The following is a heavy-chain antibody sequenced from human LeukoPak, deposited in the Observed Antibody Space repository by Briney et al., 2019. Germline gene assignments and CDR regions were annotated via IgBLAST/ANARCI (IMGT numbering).Heavy chain of an antibody. J-gene: IGHJ6*02. CDR2: IYPGDSDT. CDR1: GYSFTMYW. D-gene: IGHD1/OR15-1a*01. CDR3: ARSRTSYFYYNMDV. Sequence: GESLKISCKGSGYSFTMYWIGWVRQMPGKGLEWMAIIYPGDSDTRYSPSFQGQVTISADKSISTAYLQWSSLKALDTAMYYCARSRTSYFYYNMDVWGQGTTVTVSS. V-gene: IGHV5-51*01.